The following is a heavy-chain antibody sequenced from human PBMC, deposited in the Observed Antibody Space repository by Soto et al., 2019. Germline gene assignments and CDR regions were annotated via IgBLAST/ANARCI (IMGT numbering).Heavy chain of an antibody. CDR1: GGTFSSYA. D-gene: IGHD2-15*01. CDR3: AITNCSGGSCYFFGSAFDI. V-gene: IGHV1-69*12. J-gene: IGHJ3*02. Sequence: QVQLVQSGAEVKKPGSSVKVSCKASGGTFSSYAISWVRQAPGQGLEWMGGIIPIFGTANYAQKFQGRVTITADESTSTAYMELSSLRSEDTAVYYCAITNCSGGSCYFFGSAFDIWGQGTMVTVSS. CDR2: IIPIFGTA.